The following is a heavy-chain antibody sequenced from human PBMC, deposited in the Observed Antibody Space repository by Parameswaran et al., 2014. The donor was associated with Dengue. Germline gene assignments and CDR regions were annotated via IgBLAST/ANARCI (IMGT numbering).Heavy chain of an antibody. CDR3: ARGFSSLSRFPRNYYYGMDV. V-gene: IGHV3-20*03. Sequence: VRQMPGKGLEWVSGINWNGGSTGYADSVKGRFTISRDNAKNSLYLQMNSLRAEDTALYYCARGFSSLSRFPRNYYYGMDVWGQGTTVTVSS. D-gene: IGHD2-21*01. CDR2: INWNGGST. J-gene: IGHJ6*02.